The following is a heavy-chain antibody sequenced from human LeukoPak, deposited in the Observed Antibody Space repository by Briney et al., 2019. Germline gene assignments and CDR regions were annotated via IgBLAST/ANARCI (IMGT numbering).Heavy chain of an antibody. J-gene: IGHJ4*02. CDR1: GFTFSRYD. V-gene: IGHV3-13*01. CDR3: AGVDGLSGKYSFDY. Sequence: GGSLRLSCAASGFTFSRYDMHWVRQSIGRGLEWVSAIGTAGDSYYPDSVKGRFTISRENAKNPLYLQMNSLRAGDTAVYFCAGVDGLSGKYSFDYWGQGTLVTVSS. D-gene: IGHD1-26*01. CDR2: IGTAGDS.